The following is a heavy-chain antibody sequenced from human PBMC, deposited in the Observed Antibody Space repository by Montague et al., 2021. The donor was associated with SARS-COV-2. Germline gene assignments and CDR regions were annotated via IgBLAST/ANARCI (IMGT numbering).Heavy chain of an antibody. CDR3: ARDSEQQLVPDFDY. D-gene: IGHD6-13*01. J-gene: IGHJ4*02. Sequence: SLRLSCAASGFTFSSYAMHWVRQAPGKGLEWVAAISYDGSNKYYADSVKGRFTISRDNSKNTLYLQMNSLRAEDTAMYYCARDSEQQLVPDFDYWGQGTLVTVSS. CDR2: ISYDGSNK. V-gene: IGHV3-30*04. CDR1: GFTFSSYA.